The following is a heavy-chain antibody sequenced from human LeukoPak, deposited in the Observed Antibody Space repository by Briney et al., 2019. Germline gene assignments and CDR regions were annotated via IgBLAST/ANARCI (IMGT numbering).Heavy chain of an antibody. J-gene: IGHJ6*02. Sequence: GGSLGLSCAASGFTLTDQYMDWVRQAPGKGLEWVAVISYDGSNKYYADSVKGRFTISRDNSKNTLYLQMNSLRAEDTAVYYCAKDGDYGMDVWGQGTTVTVSS. CDR3: AKDGDYGMDV. D-gene: IGHD3-16*01. CDR1: GFTLTDQY. CDR2: ISYDGSNK. V-gene: IGHV3-30*18.